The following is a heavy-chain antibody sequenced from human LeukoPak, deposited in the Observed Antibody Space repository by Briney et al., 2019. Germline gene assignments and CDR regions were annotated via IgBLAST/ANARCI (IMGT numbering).Heavy chain of an antibody. D-gene: IGHD3/OR15-3a*01. CDR2: ISDSGST. CDR1: GGSITSYY. J-gene: IGHJ4*02. Sequence: KPSETLSLTCTVSGGSITSYYWSWLRQSPGKGLDWIAFISDSGSTYYNPSLKSRVTISLDTSKNQFSLKLSSVTAADTAVYYCARVFSTGYTFDYWGQGTLVTVSS. V-gene: IGHV4-59*01. CDR3: ARVFSTGYTFDY.